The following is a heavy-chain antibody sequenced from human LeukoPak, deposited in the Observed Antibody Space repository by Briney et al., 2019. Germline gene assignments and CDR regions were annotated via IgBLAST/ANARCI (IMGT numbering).Heavy chain of an antibody. CDR2: IQNSATT. CDR3: ATDYNNFYGMDV. V-gene: IGHV4-61*01. CDR1: GGSVNSGSYF. Sequence: SETLSLTCTVSGGSVNSGSYFWSWFRQPPGKRLEWIGYIQNSATTNYNPSLESRVAVFVDSSKDQFSLRVTSVTAADTAVYYCATDYNNFYGMDVWGQGTTVTVSS. J-gene: IGHJ6*02. D-gene: IGHD4/OR15-4a*01.